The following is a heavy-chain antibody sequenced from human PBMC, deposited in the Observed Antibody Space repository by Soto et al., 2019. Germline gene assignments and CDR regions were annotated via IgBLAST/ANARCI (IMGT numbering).Heavy chain of an antibody. J-gene: IGHJ6*02. V-gene: IGHV3-23*01. Sequence: EEQLLDSGGGLVQRGGSLRLSCAASGFTFSTYAMNWVRQAPGKGLEWVSGISGSDDNTYYADSVKGRFTISRDNSKNTIHLQMNSLRGEDTAVYYCAKVLAVAEYFYGMDVWGQGTTVTVSS. CDR3: AKVLAVAEYFYGMDV. CDR2: ISGSDDNT. D-gene: IGHD6-19*01. CDR1: GFTFSTYA.